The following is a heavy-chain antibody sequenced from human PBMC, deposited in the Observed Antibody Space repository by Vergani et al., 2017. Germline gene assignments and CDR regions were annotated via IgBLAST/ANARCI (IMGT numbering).Heavy chain of an antibody. Sequence: QVQLVQSGAEVKKPGAAVKVSCKASGYYFTDNYLHWVRQAPGQGLEWMGRITPQNGGTQYAEKFKGRVTMTRDTSITTAYMELTSLTSDDTAVDYCVRGGTFDWLSTWGQGTLVTVSS. V-gene: IGHV1-2*02. D-gene: IGHD3-9*01. J-gene: IGHJ5*02. CDR2: ITPQNGGT. CDR1: GYYFTDNY. CDR3: VRGGTFDWLST.